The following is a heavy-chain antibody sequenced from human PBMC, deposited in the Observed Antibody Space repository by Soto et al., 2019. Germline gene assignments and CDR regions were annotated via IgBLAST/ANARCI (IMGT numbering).Heavy chain of an antibody. CDR1: GFTFRSYA. V-gene: IGHV3-30*04. CDR3: AKDPRYYDSPTAPTNWFDP. CDR2: ISYDGSNT. Sequence: PGGSLRLSCAASGFTFRSYAMHWVRQAPGKGLEWVAIISYDGSNTYYADSVKGRFTISRDNSKNTLYLQMNSLRAEDTSVYYCAKDPRYYDSPTAPTNWFDPWGQGTRVTVSS. J-gene: IGHJ5*02. D-gene: IGHD3-22*01.